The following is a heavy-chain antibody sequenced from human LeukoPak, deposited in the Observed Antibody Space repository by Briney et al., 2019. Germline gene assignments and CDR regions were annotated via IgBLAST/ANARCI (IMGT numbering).Heavy chain of an antibody. J-gene: IGHJ4*02. Sequence: GGSLRLSCAASGFTVSSNYMSWVRQAPGRGLEWVSTVSGSGGSTYYADSVKGRFTISRDYSKNTLYLQMNSLRAEDTAVYYCAKSYYYDSSGSYYFDCWGQGTLVTVSS. CDR2: VSGSGGST. D-gene: IGHD3-22*01. CDR1: GFTVSSNY. V-gene: IGHV3-23*01. CDR3: AKSYYYDSSGSYYFDC.